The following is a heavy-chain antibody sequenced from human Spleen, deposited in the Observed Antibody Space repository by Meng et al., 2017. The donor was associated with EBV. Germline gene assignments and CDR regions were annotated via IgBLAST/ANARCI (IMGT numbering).Heavy chain of an antibody. CDR2: IHHSGTT. D-gene: IGHD3-22*01. CDR1: GASIDSSDW. J-gene: IGHJ4*02. V-gene: IGHV4-4*02. CDR3: ARGLGGHYPTMEY. Sequence: QVQPQESGPGLVKPSGTLSLTCAVSGASIDSSDWWTWVRQSPGKGLEWIGEIHHSGTTNYNPSLESRVTISIDKSDNQFSLKLTSVTAADTAVYYCARGLGGHYPTMEYWGQGTLVTVSS.